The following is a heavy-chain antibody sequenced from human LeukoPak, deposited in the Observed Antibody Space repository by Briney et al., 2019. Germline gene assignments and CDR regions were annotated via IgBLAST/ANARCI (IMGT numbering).Heavy chain of an antibody. J-gene: IGHJ3*02. CDR3: ARVFGIAAAGDAFDI. D-gene: IGHD6-13*01. V-gene: IGHV4-34*01. CDR2: INHSGST. Sequence: PSETLSLTCTVYGGSFSGYYWTWIRKPPGKGLEWIGEINHSGSTNYNPSHKSRVSVSVDTSKNQFSLKLTSVTAADTALYYCARVFGIAAAGDAFDIWGQGTMVTVSS. CDR1: GGSFSGYY.